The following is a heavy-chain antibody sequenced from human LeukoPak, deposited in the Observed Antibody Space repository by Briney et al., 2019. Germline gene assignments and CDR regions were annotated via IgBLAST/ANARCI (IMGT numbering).Heavy chain of an antibody. D-gene: IGHD3-10*01. V-gene: IGHV4-59*01. Sequence: PSETLSLTCTVSRGSISTYYWSWIRQPAGKGLEWIGNVYHSGSTTYNQSLKSRVSMSVDMSKNQFTLNLPSVTAADTATYYCATDRQEGGSGSYWFDPWGQGTQVTASS. J-gene: IGHJ5*02. CDR1: RGSISTYY. CDR3: ATDRQEGGSGSYWFDP. CDR2: VYHSGST.